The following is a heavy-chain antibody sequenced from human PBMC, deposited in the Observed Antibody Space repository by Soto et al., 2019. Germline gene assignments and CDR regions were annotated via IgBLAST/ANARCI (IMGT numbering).Heavy chain of an antibody. V-gene: IGHV3-13*01. D-gene: IGHD6-19*01. CDR1: GFTFSAYD. CDR2: ITPAGDT. CDR3: TREAVAVGGTWWFDH. Sequence: EVQLVESGGGLVQPGGSLRLSCAASGFTFSAYDMHWVRQATGKGLEWVSGITPAGDTYYPGYVKGRFTISRENAKNSLYLQMNSLRAEDTAVYYCTREAVAVGGTWWFDHWGQGTLVTVSS. J-gene: IGHJ5*02.